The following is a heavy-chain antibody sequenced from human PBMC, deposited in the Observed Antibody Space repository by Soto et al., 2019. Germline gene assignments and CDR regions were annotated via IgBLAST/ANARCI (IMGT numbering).Heavy chain of an antibody. J-gene: IGHJ3*02. CDR2: IYPGDSDT. Sequence: IWYKGAWGRCVGYGGGRMLQIHGKGLEWMGIIYPGDSDTRYSPSFQGQVTISADKSISTAYLQWSSLKASDTAMYYCARHGSHDFWSGVDAFGIWGQAPIVTVSS. V-gene: IGHV5-51*01. CDR3: ARHGSHDFWSGVDAFGI. CDR1: WGRCVGYG. D-gene: IGHD3-3*01.